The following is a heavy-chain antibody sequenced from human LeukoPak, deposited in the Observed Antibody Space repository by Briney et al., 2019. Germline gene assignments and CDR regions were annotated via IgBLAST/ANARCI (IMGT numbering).Heavy chain of an antibody. CDR3: ASGIGVGDSFDT. CDR1: GFTFSSYW. D-gene: IGHD3-3*01. CDR2: INSDARNT. J-gene: IGHJ3*02. Sequence: PGGSLRLSCAASGFTFSSYWMYWLRQAPGKGLVWVSRINSDARNTNYADSVQGRFTISRDNAKNTLYLQRNSLRVEDTAVYYCASGIGVGDSFDTWGQGTMVTVSS. V-gene: IGHV3-74*01.